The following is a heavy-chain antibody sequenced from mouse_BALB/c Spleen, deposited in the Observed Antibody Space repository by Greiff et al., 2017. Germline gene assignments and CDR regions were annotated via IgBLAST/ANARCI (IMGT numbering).Heavy chain of an antibody. D-gene: IGHD2-3*01. Sequence: QVQLKESGPGLVAPSQSLSITCTVSGFSLTSYDISWIRQPPGKGLEWLGVIWTGGGTNYNSAFMSRLSISKDNSKSQVFLKMNSLQTDDTAIYYCVRDGDGYLAWFAYWGQGTLVTVSA. V-gene: IGHV2-9-2*01. CDR2: IWTGGGT. CDR3: VRDGDGYLAWFAY. CDR1: GFSLTSYD. J-gene: IGHJ3*01.